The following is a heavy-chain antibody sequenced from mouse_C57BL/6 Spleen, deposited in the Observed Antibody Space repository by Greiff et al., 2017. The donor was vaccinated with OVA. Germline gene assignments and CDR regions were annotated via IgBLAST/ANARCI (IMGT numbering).Heavy chain of an antibody. CDR1: GYTFTEYT. CDR2: FYPGSGSI. D-gene: IGHD3-2*02. V-gene: IGHV1-62-2*01. CDR3: ARHEEKDQLRLYFDY. Sequence: QVQLQQSGAELVKPGASVKLSCKASGYTFTEYTIHWVKQRSGQGLEWIGWFYPGSGSIKYNEKFKDKATLTADNTSSTVYMELSRLTSEDSAVYFCARHEEKDQLRLYFDYWGQGTTLTVSS. J-gene: IGHJ2*01.